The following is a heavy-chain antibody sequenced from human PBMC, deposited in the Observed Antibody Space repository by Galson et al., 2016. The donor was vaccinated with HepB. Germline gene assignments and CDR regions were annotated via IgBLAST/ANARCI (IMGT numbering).Heavy chain of an antibody. CDR1: GFTFSSQS. CDR3: ARDASSTGYFGGTTDDY. J-gene: IGHJ4*02. Sequence: SLRLSCAVSGFTFSSQSMNWVRQAPGKGLEWVSYISGSGGIIFYADSVKGRFTISRDNAKNSLYLQMNSLRAEDTAVYYCARDASSTGYFGGTTDDYWGQGTLVTVSS. D-gene: IGHD3-22*01. V-gene: IGHV3-48*04. CDR2: ISGSGGII.